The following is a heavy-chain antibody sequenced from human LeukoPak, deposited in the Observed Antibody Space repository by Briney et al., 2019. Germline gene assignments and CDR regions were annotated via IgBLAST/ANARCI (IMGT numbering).Heavy chain of an antibody. D-gene: IGHD6-13*01. J-gene: IGHJ3*02. V-gene: IGHV1-69*01. CDR2: IIPIFGTA. Sequence: SVKVSCKASGGTFSSYAISWVRQAPGQGLEWMGGIIPIFGTANYAQKFQGRVTITADESTSTAYMELSSLRSEDTAVSYCARGHSSSWSDAFDIWGQGTMVTVS. CDR1: GGTFSSYA. CDR3: ARGHSSSWSDAFDI.